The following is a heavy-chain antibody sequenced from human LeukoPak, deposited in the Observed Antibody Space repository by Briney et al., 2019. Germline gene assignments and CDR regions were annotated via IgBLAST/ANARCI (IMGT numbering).Heavy chain of an antibody. Sequence: SETLSLTCTVSGGSISSSSYYWGWIRQPPGKGLEWIGSVYYSGSSYYNPSLKSRLTISVDTSKNQFPLRLSSVTAADTAVYYCARQWFGEFPDAFDIWGQGTMVTVSS. V-gene: IGHV4-39*01. CDR3: ARQWFGEFPDAFDI. CDR1: GGSISSSSYY. D-gene: IGHD3-10*01. CDR2: VYYSGSS. J-gene: IGHJ3*02.